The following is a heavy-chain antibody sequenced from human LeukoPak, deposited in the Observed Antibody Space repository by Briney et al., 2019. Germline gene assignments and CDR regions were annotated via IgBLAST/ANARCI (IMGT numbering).Heavy chain of an antibody. CDR3: ACPESGGSYSLDY. J-gene: IGHJ4*02. CDR1: GYTFTSYG. CDR2: ISAYNGNT. V-gene: IGHV1-18*01. Sequence: GASVTVSCKGSGYTFTSYGISWVRQAPGQGLEWMGWISAYNGNTNYAPTHQGRVTMTTDTSTSTAAKELRSLRSDDTAVYDPACPESGGSYSLDYWGQGTLVTVSS. D-gene: IGHD1-26*01.